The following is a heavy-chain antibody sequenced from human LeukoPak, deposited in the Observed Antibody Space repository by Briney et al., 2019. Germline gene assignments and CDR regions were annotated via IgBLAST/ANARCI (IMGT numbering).Heavy chain of an antibody. V-gene: IGHV3-21*01. J-gene: IGHJ4*02. CDR3: ARIAGSSAAAGNC. CDR2: ISSSSSYI. Sequence: PGGSLRLSCAASGFTFSSYGMNWVRQAPGKGLEWVSSISSSSSYIYYADSVKGRFTISRDNAKNSLYLQMNSLRAEDTAVYYCARIAGSSAAAGNCWGQGTLVTVSS. CDR1: GFTFSSYG. D-gene: IGHD6-13*01.